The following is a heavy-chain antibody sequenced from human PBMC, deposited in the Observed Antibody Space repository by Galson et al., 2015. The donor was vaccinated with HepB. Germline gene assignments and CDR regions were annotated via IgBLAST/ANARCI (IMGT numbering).Heavy chain of an antibody. J-gene: IGHJ5*02. Sequence: SLRLSCAASGFPFSSYSMNWVRQAPGKGLEWVSIIGTGGRTTFYADSVKGRFTISRDNSQNKLYLQMNSLRADDTAVYFCVKEPMTAMGNDFFGPWGPGTLVTVSS. D-gene: IGHD2-21*02. CDR2: IGTGGRTT. V-gene: IGHV3-23*01. CDR1: GFPFSSYS. CDR3: VKEPMTAMGNDFFGP.